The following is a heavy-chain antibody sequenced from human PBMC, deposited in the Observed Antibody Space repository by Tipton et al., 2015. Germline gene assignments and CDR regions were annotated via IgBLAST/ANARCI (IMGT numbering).Heavy chain of an antibody. Sequence: TLSLTCTVSGGSVSSGSYYWSWIRQSPGKGLEWIGYISYSGTTTYNPSLKSRVTISVDTSKNQFFLNLSSVTAADTAVYYCARSVSPAVITFDYWGRGTLVTVSS. J-gene: IGHJ4*02. V-gene: IGHV4-61*01. CDR2: ISYSGTT. CDR1: GGSVSSGSYY. D-gene: IGHD2-2*01. CDR3: ARSVSPAVITFDY.